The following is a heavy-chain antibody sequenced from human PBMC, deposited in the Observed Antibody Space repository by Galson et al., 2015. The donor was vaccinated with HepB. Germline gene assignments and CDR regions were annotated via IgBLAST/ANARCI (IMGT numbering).Heavy chain of an antibody. CDR2: TYYRSKWYN. Sequence: CAISGDSVSSNSAAWNWIRQSPSRGLEWLGRTYYRSKWYNDYAVSVKSRITINPDTSKNQFSLQLNSVTPEDTAVYYCARGGYGYCGGDCYEDWGQGTLVTVSS. J-gene: IGHJ4*02. D-gene: IGHD2-21*01. CDR3: ARGGYGYCGGDCYED. V-gene: IGHV6-1*01. CDR1: GDSVSSNSAA.